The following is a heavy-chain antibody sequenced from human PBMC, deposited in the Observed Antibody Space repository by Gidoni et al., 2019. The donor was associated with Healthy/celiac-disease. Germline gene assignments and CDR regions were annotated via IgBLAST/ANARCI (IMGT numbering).Heavy chain of an antibody. CDR2: ISYDGSNK. Sequence: QVQLVESGGGVVQPGRSLSLSCAASGFTFSSYAMHWVRQAPGKGLEWVAVISYDGSNKYYADSVKGRFTISRDNSKNTLYLQMNSLRAEDTAVYYCARDLQQLVTMGWFDPWGQGTLVTVSS. V-gene: IGHV3-30-3*01. D-gene: IGHD6-13*01. CDR3: ARDLQQLVTMGWFDP. J-gene: IGHJ5*02. CDR1: GFTFSSYA.